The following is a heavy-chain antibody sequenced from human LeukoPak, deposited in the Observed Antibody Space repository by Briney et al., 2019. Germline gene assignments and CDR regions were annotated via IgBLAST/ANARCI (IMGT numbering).Heavy chain of an antibody. D-gene: IGHD3-22*01. CDR2: INSDGSST. J-gene: IGHJ4*02. CDR1: GFTFSNYW. CDR3: VRDSSGSY. Sequence: PGGSLRLSCAASGFTFSNYWMYWVRQAPGKGLVGVSRINSDGSSTNYADSVKGRFTISRDNAKNTLYLQMNSLRAEDTAVYYCVRDSSGSYWGQGTLVTVSS. V-gene: IGHV3-74*01.